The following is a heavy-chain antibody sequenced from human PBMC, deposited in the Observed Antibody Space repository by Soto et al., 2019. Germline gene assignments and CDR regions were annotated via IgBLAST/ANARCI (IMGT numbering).Heavy chain of an antibody. V-gene: IGHV3-11*01. CDR3: ARVGGSHYSGLDY. CDR1: GGSFSGYY. CDR2: ISSSGSTI. D-gene: IGHD1-26*01. Sequence: LSLTCAVYGGSFSGYYWSWIRQAPGKGLEWVSYISSSGSTIYYADSVKGRFTISRDNAKNSLYLQMNSLRAEDMAVYYCARVGGSHYSGLDYWGQGTRVTVSS. J-gene: IGHJ4*02.